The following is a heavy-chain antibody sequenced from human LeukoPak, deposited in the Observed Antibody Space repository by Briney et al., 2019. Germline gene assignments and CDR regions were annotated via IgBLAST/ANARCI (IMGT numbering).Heavy chain of an antibody. CDR1: GGSISSSSYY. D-gene: IGHD3-10*01. Sequence: SETLSLTCTVSGGSISSSSYYWGWIRQPPGKGLEWIGSIYYSGSTYYNPSLKSRVTISVDTSKNQFSLKLSSMTAADTAVYYCARHYYGSGSYTTHNWFDPWGQGTLVTVSS. J-gene: IGHJ5*02. V-gene: IGHV4-39*01. CDR2: IYYSGST. CDR3: ARHYYGSGSYTTHNWFDP.